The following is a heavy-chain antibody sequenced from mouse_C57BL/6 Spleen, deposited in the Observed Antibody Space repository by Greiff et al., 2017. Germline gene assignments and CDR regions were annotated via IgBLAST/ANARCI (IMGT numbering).Heavy chain of an antibody. CDR2: INPNNGGA. J-gene: IGHJ2*01. Sequence: VQLQQSGPELVKPGASVKMSCKASGYTFTDYNMHWVKQSHGKSLEWIGYINPNNGGASYNQKFKGKATLTVNKSSSTAYMELRSLTSEDSAVYYCARGGPELRHDYWGQGTTLTVSS. D-gene: IGHD1-1*01. V-gene: IGHV1-22*01. CDR3: ARGGPELRHDY. CDR1: GYTFTDYN.